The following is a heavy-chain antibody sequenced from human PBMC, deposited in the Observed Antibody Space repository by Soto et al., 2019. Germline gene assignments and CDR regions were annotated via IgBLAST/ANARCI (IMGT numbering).Heavy chain of an antibody. J-gene: IGHJ6*02. CDR2: IKQDGSEK. Sequence: PGGSLRLSCAASGFTFSSYWMSWVRQDPGKGLEWVANIKQDGSEKYYVDSVKGRFTISRDNAKNSLYLQMNSLRAEDTGVYYCAREIMVRGVIIFYYYYYGMGVWGQGTTVTVSS. V-gene: IGHV3-7*03. D-gene: IGHD3-10*01. CDR1: GFTFSSYW. CDR3: AREIMVRGVIIFYYYYYGMGV.